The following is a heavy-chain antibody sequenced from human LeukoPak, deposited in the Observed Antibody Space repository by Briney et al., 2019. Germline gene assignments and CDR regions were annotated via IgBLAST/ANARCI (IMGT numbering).Heavy chain of an antibody. Sequence: GGSLRLSCATSGFTFSSYWMSWVRQAPGKGLEWVADIKEDGSEKYYVDSVKGRFTISRDNAKSSLYLLMNSLRAEDTAVYYCALNPDYYGSGSFDYWGQGTLVTVSS. CDR2: IKEDGSEK. CDR1: GFTFSSYW. D-gene: IGHD3-10*01. V-gene: IGHV3-7*01. J-gene: IGHJ4*02. CDR3: ALNPDYYGSGSFDY.